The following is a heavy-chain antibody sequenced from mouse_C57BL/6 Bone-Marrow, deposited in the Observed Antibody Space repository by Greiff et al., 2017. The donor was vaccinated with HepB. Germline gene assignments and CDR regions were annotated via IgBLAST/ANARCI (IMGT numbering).Heavy chain of an antibody. J-gene: IGHJ4*01. Sequence: VQWVESGAELVKPGASVKISCKASGYAFSSYWMNWVKQRPGKGLEWIGQIYPGDGDTNYNGKFKGKATLTADKSSSTAYMQLSSLTSEDSAVYFCARRGGYAMDYWGQGTSVTVSS. V-gene: IGHV1-80*01. CDR1: GYAFSSYW. CDR2: IYPGDGDT. CDR3: ARRGGYAMDY.